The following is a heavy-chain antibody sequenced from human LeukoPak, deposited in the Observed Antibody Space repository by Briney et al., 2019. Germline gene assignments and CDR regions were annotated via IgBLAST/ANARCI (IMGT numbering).Heavy chain of an antibody. D-gene: IGHD3-10*01. J-gene: IGHJ5*02. V-gene: IGHV3-23*01. CDR2: ISGSGGST. CDR3: AKSGGSGNYWKAWFDP. Sequence: GGSLRLSCAASGFTFSSYGMSWVRQAPGKGLEWVSAISGSGGSTYYADSVKGRFTISRDNSKNTLYLQMNSLRAEDTAVYYCAKSGGSGNYWKAWFDPWGQGTLVTVSS. CDR1: GFTFSSYG.